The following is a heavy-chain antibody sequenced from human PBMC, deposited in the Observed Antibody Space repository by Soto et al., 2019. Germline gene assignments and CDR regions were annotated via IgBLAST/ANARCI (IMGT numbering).Heavy chain of an antibody. CDR1: GFTFSDYY. Sequence: QVQLVESGGGLVKPGGSLRLSCAASGFTFSDYYMSWIRQAPGKGLEWVSYISSSGSTIYYADSVKGRFTISRDNAKNSLYLQMHSLRAEDTAVYYCARDPFGSRSWYQTSEYFQHWGQGTLVTVSS. CDR2: ISSSGSTI. CDR3: ARDPFGSRSWYQTSEYFQH. D-gene: IGHD6-13*01. J-gene: IGHJ1*01. V-gene: IGHV3-11*01.